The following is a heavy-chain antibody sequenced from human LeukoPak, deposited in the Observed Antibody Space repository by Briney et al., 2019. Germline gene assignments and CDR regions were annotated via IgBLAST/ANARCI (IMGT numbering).Heavy chain of an antibody. D-gene: IGHD2-15*01. CDR3: AKEALVDRPFDY. V-gene: IGHV3-66*01. CDR2: IYSGGST. Sequence: PGGSLRLSCAASGFAVSSSYPSWVRQAPGKGLEWVSLIYSGGSTYYADSVTGRFTISRDNSKNTLYLQMNSLRAEDTAVYYCAKEALVDRPFDYWGQGTLVTVSS. CDR1: GFAVSSSY. J-gene: IGHJ4*02.